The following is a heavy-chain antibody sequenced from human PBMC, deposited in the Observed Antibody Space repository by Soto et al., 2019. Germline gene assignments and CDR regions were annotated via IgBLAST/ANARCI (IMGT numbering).Heavy chain of an antibody. CDR3: YVGHSGDWGFDY. V-gene: IGHV3-30-3*01. D-gene: IGHD4-17*01. Sequence: QVQLVESGGGVVQPGRSLRLSCAASAFTFSSYAMHWVRQAPGKGLEWVAVISFDGSNKYYADSVKGRFTISRDNSKNTLYLQMNSLRAEDTAVYYCYVGHSGDWGFDYWGQGTLVTVSS. CDR1: AFTFSSYA. J-gene: IGHJ4*02. CDR2: ISFDGSNK.